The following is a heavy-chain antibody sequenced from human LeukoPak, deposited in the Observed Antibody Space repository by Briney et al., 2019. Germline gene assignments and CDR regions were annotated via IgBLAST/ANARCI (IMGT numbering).Heavy chain of an antibody. D-gene: IGHD3-22*01. CDR2: INHSGST. Sequence: ASETLSLTCAVYGGSFSGYYWSWIRQPPGKGLEWIGEINHSGSTNYNPSLKSRVTISVDTSKKQFSLKLSSVTAADTAVYYCARAPYYDSSGQVDYWGQGTLVTVSS. V-gene: IGHV4-34*01. CDR3: ARAPYYDSSGQVDY. CDR1: GGSFSGYY. J-gene: IGHJ4*02.